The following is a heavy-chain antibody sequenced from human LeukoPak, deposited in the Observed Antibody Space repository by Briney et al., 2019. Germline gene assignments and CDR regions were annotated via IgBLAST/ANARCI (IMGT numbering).Heavy chain of an antibody. Sequence: SVKVSCKASGGTFSSYAISWVRRAPGQGLEWMGRIIPIIDLANYAQKFQGRVTITADESTSTAYMELSSLRSEDTAIYYCARDNPPYCNGGSCYSYWGQGTLVTISS. CDR1: GGTFSSYA. CDR3: ARDNPPYCNGGSCYSY. J-gene: IGHJ4*02. CDR2: IIPIIDLA. V-gene: IGHV1-69*04. D-gene: IGHD2-15*01.